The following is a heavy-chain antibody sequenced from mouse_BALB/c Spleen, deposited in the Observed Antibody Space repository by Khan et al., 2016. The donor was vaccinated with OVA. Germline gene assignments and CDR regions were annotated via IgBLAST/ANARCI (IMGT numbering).Heavy chain of an antibody. CDR3: AREGYYGSSVDY. J-gene: IGHJ2*01. CDR2: IDPANGNT. D-gene: IGHD1-1*01. V-gene: IGHV14-3*02. Sequence: VQLQQPGAELVKPGASVKLSCTASGFNIKDTYMHWVKQRPEQGLEWIGRIDPANGNTKYDPKFQGKATITADTSSNTAYLQLSSLTSEDTAFYYCAREGYYGSSVDYWGQGTTLTVSS. CDR1: GFNIKDTY.